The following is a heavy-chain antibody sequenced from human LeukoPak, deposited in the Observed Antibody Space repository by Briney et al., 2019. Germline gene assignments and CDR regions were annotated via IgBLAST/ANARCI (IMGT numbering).Heavy chain of an antibody. CDR3: AREGIDWNGEGGVLGGAFDI. CDR2: IVVGSGNT. J-gene: IGHJ3*02. CDR1: GFTFTSSA. Sequence: RRASVKVSCKASGFTFTSSAMQWVRQARGQRLEWIGWIVVGSGNTNYAQKFQGRVTMTRDTSISTAYMELSRLISDDTAIYYCAREGIDWNGEGGVLGGAFDIWGQGTMVTVSS. V-gene: IGHV1-58*02. D-gene: IGHD1-1*01.